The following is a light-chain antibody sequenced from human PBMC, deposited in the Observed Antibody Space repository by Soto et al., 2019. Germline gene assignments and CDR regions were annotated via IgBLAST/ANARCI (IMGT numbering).Light chain of an antibody. V-gene: IGLV1-47*01. CDR3: AAWDDSLSGWV. Sequence: QTVVTQPPSASGTPGQRVTISCSGSSSNIGSNFVYWYQQFPGTAPKLLIYRNNQRPSGTPDRFSGSKSGTSASLAISGLPSENEADYYCAAWDDSLSGWVFGGGTQLTVL. J-gene: IGLJ3*02. CDR1: SSNIGSNF. CDR2: RNN.